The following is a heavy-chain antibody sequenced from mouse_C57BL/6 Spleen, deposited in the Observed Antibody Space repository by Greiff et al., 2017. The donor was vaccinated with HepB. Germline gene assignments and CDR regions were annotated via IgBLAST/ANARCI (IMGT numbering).Heavy chain of an antibody. Sequence: VKLMESGAELVRPGASVTLSCKASGYTFTDYEMHWVKQTPVHGLEWIGAIDPETGGTAYNQKFKGKAILTADKSSSTAYMELRSLTSEDSAVYYWTRGSFSDYAMDYWGQGTSVTVSS. CDR2: IDPETGGT. V-gene: IGHV1-15*01. CDR3: TRGSFSDYAMDY. CDR1: GYTFTDYE. D-gene: IGHD6-1*01. J-gene: IGHJ4*01.